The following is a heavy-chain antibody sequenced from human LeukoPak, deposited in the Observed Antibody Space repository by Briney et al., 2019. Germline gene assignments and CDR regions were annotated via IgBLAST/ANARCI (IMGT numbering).Heavy chain of an antibody. CDR3: ARIAVAGRLDAFDI. V-gene: IGHV4-39*07. CDR2: IYYSGST. CDR1: GGSISSSSYY. J-gene: IGHJ3*02. D-gene: IGHD6-19*01. Sequence: PSETLSLTCTVSGGSISSSSYYWGWIRQPPGKGLEWIGSIYYSGSTYYNPSLKSRVTISVDTSKNQFSLRLSSVTAADTAVYYCARIAVAGRLDAFDIWGQGTMVTVSS.